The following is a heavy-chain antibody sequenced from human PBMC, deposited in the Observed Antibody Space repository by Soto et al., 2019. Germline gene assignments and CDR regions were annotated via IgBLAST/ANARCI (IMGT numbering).Heavy chain of an antibody. J-gene: IGHJ4*02. D-gene: IGHD3-10*01. CDR2: INSDGSST. V-gene: IGHV3-74*01. CDR3: ARPPYGSGSYDRGGVGY. CDR1: GFTFSIYW. Sequence: EVQLVESGGGLVQPGGSLRLSCAASGFTFSIYWMHWVRQVPGKGLVWVSRINSDGSSTNYADSVKGRFTISRDNAKNTLYLQMNSLSAEDTAVYYCARPPYGSGSYDRGGVGYWGQGTLVTVSS.